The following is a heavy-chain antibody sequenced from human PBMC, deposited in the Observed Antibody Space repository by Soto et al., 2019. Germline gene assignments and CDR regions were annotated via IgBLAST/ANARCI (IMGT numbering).Heavy chain of an antibody. J-gene: IGHJ6*02. D-gene: IGHD1-1*01. CDR2: IDWDNNK. V-gene: IGHV2-70*13. CDR3: ARSTGYYYYYGVDV. Sequence: SGPTLVNPTQPLTLTCTVSGFSVSTSGMCVSWIRQPPGKALEWLALIDWDNNKYYSTSLKTRLTISNDTSKNQVVLTMTNVDPVDIATYYCARSTGYYYYYGVDVWGQGTTVTVSS. CDR1: GFSVSTSGMC.